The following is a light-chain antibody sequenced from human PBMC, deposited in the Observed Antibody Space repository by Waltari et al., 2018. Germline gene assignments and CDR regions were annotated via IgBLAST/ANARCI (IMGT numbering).Light chain of an antibody. CDR2: AAY. CDR3: QQSYKTPYT. J-gene: IGKJ2*01. CDR1: QSISSY. Sequence: DIQMTQSPSSRSASVGDRVTITCRASQSISSYLNWYQQKPGKAPNLLIYAAYSLQSGVPSRFSGSGSGTDFTLTISSLQPEDSATYYCQQSYKTPYTFGQGTKLEIK. V-gene: IGKV1-39*01.